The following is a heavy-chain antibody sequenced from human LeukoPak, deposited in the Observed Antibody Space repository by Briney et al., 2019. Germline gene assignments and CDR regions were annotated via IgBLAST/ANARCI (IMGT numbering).Heavy chain of an antibody. J-gene: IGHJ4*02. CDR3: AKTLFDCSGGSCYEPYFDH. D-gene: IGHD2-15*01. CDR2: ISGSGGST. V-gene: IGHV3-23*01. CDR1: GFTFSSYA. Sequence: GGSLRLSCAASGFTFSSYAMSWVRQAPGEGLEWVSAISGSGGSTHYTDSVRGRLTISRDNSKNTLYLQMNSLTAEDTAVYHCAKTLFDCSGGSCYEPYFDHWGQGPLVTVSS.